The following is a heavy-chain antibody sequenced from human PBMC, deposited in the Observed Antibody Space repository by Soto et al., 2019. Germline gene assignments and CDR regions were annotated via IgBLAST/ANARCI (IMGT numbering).Heavy chain of an antibody. CDR3: ARHNYGSGSTYFGY. J-gene: IGHJ4*02. CDR1: GGSISSYY. CDR2: IYYSGST. V-gene: IGHV4-59*08. D-gene: IGHD3-10*01. Sequence: QVQLQESGPGLVKPSETLSLTCTVSGGSISSYYWSWIRQPPGKGLEWIGYIYYSGSTNYNPSLKSRVILPGHTSKTHCSLQLNSMTAADTAVYYCARHNYGSGSTYFGYWGQGTLVTVSS.